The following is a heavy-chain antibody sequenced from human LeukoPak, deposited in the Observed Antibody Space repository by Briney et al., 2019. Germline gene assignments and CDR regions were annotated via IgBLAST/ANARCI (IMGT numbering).Heavy chain of an antibody. CDR1: GGSISSSSYY. CDR2: IYHSGST. Sequence: PSETLSLTCTVSGGSISSSSYYWGWIRQPPGKGLEWIGYIYHSGSTNYNPSLKSRVTISVDMSKNQFSLKLSSVTAADTAVYYCAREGDGQYNWFDPWGQGTLVTVSS. J-gene: IGHJ5*02. V-gene: IGHV4-61*05. CDR3: AREGDGQYNWFDP. D-gene: IGHD3-16*01.